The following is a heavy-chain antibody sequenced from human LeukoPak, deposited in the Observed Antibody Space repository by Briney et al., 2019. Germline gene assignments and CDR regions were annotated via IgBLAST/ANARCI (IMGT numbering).Heavy chain of an antibody. CDR3: ARAVEYLPLDY. Sequence: GGSLRLSCAASGFTVTSTYITWVRQAPGKGLEWVSIIHISGSTYYADSVRGRFTISRDNSKNTVYLQMNSLRVDDTAVYYCARAVEYLPLDYWGQGTPVAVSS. V-gene: IGHV3-66*01. D-gene: IGHD2/OR15-2a*01. CDR1: GFTVTSTY. CDR2: IHISGST. J-gene: IGHJ4*02.